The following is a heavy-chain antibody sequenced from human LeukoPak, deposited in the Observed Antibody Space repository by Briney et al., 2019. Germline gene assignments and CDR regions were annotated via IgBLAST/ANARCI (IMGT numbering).Heavy chain of an antibody. CDR3: ARGYYDILTGYYISVLPNGGAYYGMDV. CDR2: MYPNSGNT. Sequence: ASVKVSCKASGYTFTSYGISWVRQAPGQGLEWMGWMYPNSGNTGYAQKFQGRVTMTRNTSISTAYMELSSLRSEDTAVYYCARGYYDILTGYYISVLPNGGAYYGMDVWGQGTTVTVSS. V-gene: IGHV1-8*02. D-gene: IGHD3-9*01. CDR1: GYTFTSYG. J-gene: IGHJ6*02.